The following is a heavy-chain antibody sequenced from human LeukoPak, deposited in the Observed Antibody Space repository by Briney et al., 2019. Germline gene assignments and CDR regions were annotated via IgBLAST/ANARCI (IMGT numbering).Heavy chain of an antibody. CDR2: ISGSANSA. V-gene: IGHV3-23*01. J-gene: IGHJ4*02. Sequence: PGGSLRLSCAASGFTFSTYVMSWVRQAPGKGLEWVSAISGSANSAFHADYVKGRFTISRDNSKKTLYLQMNSLRAEDTAIYFCAKLSTAVVTPVAYFDYWGRGTLVTVSS. CDR3: AKLSTAVVTPVAYFDY. CDR1: GFTFSTYV. D-gene: IGHD4-23*01.